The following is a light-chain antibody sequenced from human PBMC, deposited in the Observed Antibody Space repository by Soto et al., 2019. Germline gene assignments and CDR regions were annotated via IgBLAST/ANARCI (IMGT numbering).Light chain of an antibody. V-gene: IGLV2-14*01. J-gene: IGLJ3*02. CDR1: SSDVGAYNY. CDR2: EVN. Sequence: QSALTQPASVSGSPGQPITISCTGTSSDVGAYNYVSGYQLHPGKAPKLMIYEVNNRPSGVSHRFSGSKSGNTASLTFSGLQPEDEADYYCSSYASSGAVVFGGGTKLTVL. CDR3: SSYASSGAVV.